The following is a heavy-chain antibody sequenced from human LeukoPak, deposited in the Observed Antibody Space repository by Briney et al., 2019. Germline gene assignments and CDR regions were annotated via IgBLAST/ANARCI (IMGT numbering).Heavy chain of an antibody. V-gene: IGHV3-30*02. CDR3: AKTIAAAGTIGAFGI. J-gene: IGHJ3*02. D-gene: IGHD6-13*01. CDR2: IRYDGSNK. CDR1: GFTFSSYG. Sequence: GGSLRLSCAASGFTFSSYGMHWARQAPGKGLEWVAFIRYDGSNKYYADSVKGRFAVSKDNSKNTLYLQMNSQRLEDTAIYFCAKTIAAAGTIGAFGIWGQGTMVTVSS.